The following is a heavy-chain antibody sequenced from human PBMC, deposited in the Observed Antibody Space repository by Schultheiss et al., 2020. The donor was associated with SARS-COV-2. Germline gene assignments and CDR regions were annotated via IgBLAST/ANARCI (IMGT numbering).Heavy chain of an antibody. CDR2: ISSSSSTI. D-gene: IGHD4-11*01. CDR3: ARDWGSTVTTSFDY. Sequence: GESLKISCAASGFTFSSYSMNWVRQAPGKGLEWVSYISSSSSTIYYADSVKGRFTISRDNAKNSLYLQMNSLRDEDTAVYYCARDWGSTVTTSFDYWGQGTLVTVSS. J-gene: IGHJ4*02. CDR1: GFTFSSYS. V-gene: IGHV3-48*02.